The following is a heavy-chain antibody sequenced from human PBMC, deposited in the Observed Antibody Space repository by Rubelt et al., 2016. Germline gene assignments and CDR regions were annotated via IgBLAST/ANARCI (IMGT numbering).Heavy chain of an antibody. CDR2: IGGSGSSK. J-gene: IGHJ5*02. CDR3: ARGGYPRT. CDR1: FSSYS. Sequence: FSSYSMNWVRQAPGKGLEWVSTIGGSGSSKYYADSVRGRFTISRDNARNSLYLQMNSLRVEDTALYDCARGGYPRTWGQGTLVTVSS. V-gene: IGHV3-21*01. D-gene: IGHD5-18*01.